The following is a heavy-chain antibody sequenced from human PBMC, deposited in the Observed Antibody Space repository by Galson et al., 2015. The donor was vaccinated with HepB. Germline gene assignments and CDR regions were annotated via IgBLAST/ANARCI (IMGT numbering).Heavy chain of an antibody. J-gene: IGHJ4*02. CDR2: ISYDGSNK. D-gene: IGHD3-10*01. Sequence: SLRLSCAASGFTFSSYGMHWVRQAPGKGLEWVAVISYDGSNKYYADSVKGRFTISRDNSKNTLYLQMNSLRAEDTAVYYCAKDRSGGWFGESYFDYWCQVTLVTVSS. V-gene: IGHV3-30*18. CDR3: AKDRSGGWFGESYFDY. CDR1: GFTFSSYG.